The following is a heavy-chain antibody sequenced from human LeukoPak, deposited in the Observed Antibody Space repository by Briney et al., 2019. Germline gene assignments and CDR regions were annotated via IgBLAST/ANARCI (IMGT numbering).Heavy chain of an antibody. CDR2: ISSSGSTI. CDR3: ARDPLTTPGSDY. V-gene: IGHV3-11*04. CDR1: RFTFSDYY. J-gene: IGHJ4*02. D-gene: IGHD1/OR15-1a*01. Sequence: GGSLRLSCAPSRFTFSDYYMSWIRQAPGQGLEWVSYISSSGSTIYYADSVKGRFTISRDNAKNSLYLQMNRLRAEDTAVYYCARDPLTTPGSDYWGQGTLVTVSS.